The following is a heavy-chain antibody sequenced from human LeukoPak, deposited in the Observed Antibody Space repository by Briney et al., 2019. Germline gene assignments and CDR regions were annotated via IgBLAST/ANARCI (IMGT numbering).Heavy chain of an antibody. CDR1: GYTFTGYY. Sequence: ASAKVSCKASGYTFTGYYMHWVRQAPGQGLEWMGWINPNSGGTNYAQKFQGRVTMTKDTSISTAYMELSRLRSDDTAVYYCERGSGSGSLGDDYWGQGTLVTVSS. D-gene: IGHD3-10*01. CDR3: ERGSGSGSLGDDY. J-gene: IGHJ4*02. V-gene: IGHV1-2*02. CDR2: INPNSGGT.